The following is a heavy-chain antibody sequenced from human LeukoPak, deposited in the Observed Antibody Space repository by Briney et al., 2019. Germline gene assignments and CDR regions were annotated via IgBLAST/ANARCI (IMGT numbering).Heavy chain of an antibody. CDR2: IYSGGST. CDR1: GFTVSSNY. D-gene: IGHD5-18*01. Sequence: PGGSLRLSCAASGFTVSSNYMSWVRQAPGKGLEWVSVIYSGGSTYYADSVKGRFTISRDNSKNTLYLQMNSLRAEDTAVYYCAKTLGYSYGPFDYWGQGTLVTVSS. J-gene: IGHJ4*02. CDR3: AKTLGYSYGPFDY. V-gene: IGHV3-53*01.